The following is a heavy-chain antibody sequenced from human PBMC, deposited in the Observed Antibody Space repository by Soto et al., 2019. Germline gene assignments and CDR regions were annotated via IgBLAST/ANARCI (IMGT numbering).Heavy chain of an antibody. J-gene: IGHJ6*02. Sequence: QVQLVQSGAEVKKPGSSVKVSCKASGGTFSSYAISWVRQAPGQGLEWMGGIIPIGGTANYAQKFQGRGTITADESTSTAYMELGSLTSEETAGYYWSRDLPGFGYTYADVRGQRTTGTLSS. CDR1: GGTFSSYA. CDR2: IIPIGGTA. D-gene: IGHD3-10*01. V-gene: IGHV1-69*12. CDR3: SRDLPGFGYTYADV.